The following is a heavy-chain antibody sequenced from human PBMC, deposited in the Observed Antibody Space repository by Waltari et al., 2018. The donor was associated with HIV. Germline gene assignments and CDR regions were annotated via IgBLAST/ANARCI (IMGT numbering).Heavy chain of an antibody. J-gene: IGHJ4*02. CDR3: TTFEMGTTRNF. D-gene: IGHD1-26*01. CDR2: IRSKTDGGAT. V-gene: IGHV3-15*02. CDR1: GITFNNAW. Sequence: VQLVESGGALVTPGGSLKISCPVSGITFNNAWLSWVRQAPGKGLQWLGHIRSKTDGGATDYAAPLSGRFAISTDDFNNTMFLEMKTLKVDDTAVYYCTTFEMGTTRNFWGQGTLVTVSS.